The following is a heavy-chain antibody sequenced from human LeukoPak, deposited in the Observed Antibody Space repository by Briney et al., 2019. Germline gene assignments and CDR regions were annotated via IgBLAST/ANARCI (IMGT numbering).Heavy chain of an antibody. Sequence: ASVKVSCKTSGGTFSSSAITWVRQAPGQGLEWMGRIIPALNITSYAQKFQGRVTITADTSTSTAYMELSSLRSEETAVYYCARDQSLTAPPPYGLDVWGQGTTVTVSS. D-gene: IGHD5-18*01. CDR3: ARDQSLTAPPPYGLDV. J-gene: IGHJ6*02. V-gene: IGHV1-69*04. CDR1: GGTFSSSA. CDR2: IIPALNIT.